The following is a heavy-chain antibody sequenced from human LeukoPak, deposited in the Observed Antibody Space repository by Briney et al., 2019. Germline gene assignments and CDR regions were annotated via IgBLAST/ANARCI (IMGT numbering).Heavy chain of an antibody. CDR3: AKITRLAVAGLFDY. V-gene: IGHV3-23*01. CDR1: GFTFSSYS. Sequence: GGSLRLSCAASGFTFSSYSMNWVRQAPGKGLEWVSAISGSGGSTYYADSVKGRFTISRDNSKNTLYLQMNSLRAEDTAVYYCAKITRLAVAGLFDYWGQGTLVTVSS. J-gene: IGHJ4*02. D-gene: IGHD6-19*01. CDR2: ISGSGGST.